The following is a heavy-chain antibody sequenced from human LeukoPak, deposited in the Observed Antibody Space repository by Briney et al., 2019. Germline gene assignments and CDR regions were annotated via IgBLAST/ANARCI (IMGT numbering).Heavy chain of an antibody. CDR2: ISWDGGST. D-gene: IGHD6-6*01. CDR3: AKDKWRSSSSALDY. CDR1: GFTFDDYA. V-gene: IGHV3-43D*03. J-gene: IGHJ4*02. Sequence: GGSLRFSCAASGFTFDDYAMHWVRQAPGKGLEWVSLISWDGGSTYYADSVKGRFTISRDNSKNSLYLQMNSLRAEDTALYYCAKDKWRSSSSALDYWGQGTLVTVSS.